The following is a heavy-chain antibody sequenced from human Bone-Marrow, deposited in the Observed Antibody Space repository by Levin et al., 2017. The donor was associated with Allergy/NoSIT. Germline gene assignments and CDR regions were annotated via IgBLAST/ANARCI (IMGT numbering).Heavy chain of an antibody. CDR1: GGSISSYY. CDR3: AREWYYYGSGSHYYYYGMDG. CDR2: IYTSGST. V-gene: IGHV4-4*07. Sequence: SETLSLTCTVSGGSISSYYWSWIRQPAGKGLEWIGRIYTSGSTNYNPSLKSRVTMSVDTSKNQFSLKLSSVTAADTAVYYCAREWYYYGSGSHYYYYGMDGWGQGTTVTVSS. D-gene: IGHD3-10*01. J-gene: IGHJ6*02.